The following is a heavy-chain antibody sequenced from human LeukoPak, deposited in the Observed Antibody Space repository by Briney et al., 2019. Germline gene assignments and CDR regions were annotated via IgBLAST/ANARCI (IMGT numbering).Heavy chain of an antibody. J-gene: IGHJ3*02. CDR1: GYTFTSYY. CDR3: ARGTTGTEDAFDI. V-gene: IGHV1-69*13. CDR2: IIPIFGTA. Sequence: SVKVSCKASGYTFTSYYMHWVRQAPGQGLEWMGGIIPIFGTANYAQKFQGRVTITADESTSTAYMELSSLRSEDTAVYYCARGTTGTEDAFDIWGQGTMVTVSS. D-gene: IGHD1-1*01.